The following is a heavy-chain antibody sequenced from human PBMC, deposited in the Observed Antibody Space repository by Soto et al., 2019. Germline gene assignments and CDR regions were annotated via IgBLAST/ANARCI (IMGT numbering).Heavy chain of an antibody. CDR1: GFTFSSYG. D-gene: IGHD6-19*01. CDR2: IWYDGSNK. CDR3: ARAPGGYSSGWSGFDY. J-gene: IGHJ4*02. V-gene: IGHV3-33*01. Sequence: QVQLVESGGGVVQPGRSLRLCCAASGFTFSSYGMHWVRQAPGKGLEWVAVIWYDGSNKYYADSVKGRFTISRDNSKNTLYLQMNSLRAEDTAVYYCARAPGGYSSGWSGFDYWGQGTLVTVSS.